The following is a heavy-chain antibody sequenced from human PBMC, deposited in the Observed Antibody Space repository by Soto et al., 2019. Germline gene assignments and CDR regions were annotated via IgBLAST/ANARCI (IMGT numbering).Heavy chain of an antibody. D-gene: IGHD1-1*01. V-gene: IGHV3-23*01. J-gene: IGHJ4*02. CDR2: ISYSGDST. Sequence: GGSLRLSFAASGFTFSSYGMNWVRQAPGKGLEWVSGISYSGDSTSYADSVKGRFTISRDDSKNTLYLQMNSLRAEDTAIYYCAKDQNWSDGYWGQGTLVTVPQ. CDR3: AKDQNWSDGY. CDR1: GFTFSSYG.